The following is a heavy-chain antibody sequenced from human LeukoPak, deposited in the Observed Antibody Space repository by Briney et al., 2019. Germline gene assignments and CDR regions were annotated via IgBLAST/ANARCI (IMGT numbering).Heavy chain of an antibody. D-gene: IGHD6-6*01. J-gene: IGHJ4*02. CDR2: ISGSGGST. V-gene: IGHV3-23*01. Sequence: GGSLRLSCAASGFTFSSYAMSWVRQAPGKGLEWVSAISGSGGSTYYADSVKGRFTISRDNSKNTLHLQMNSLRAEDTAVYYCAKAMYSSSSPGDYWGQGTLVTVSS. CDR1: GFTFSSYA. CDR3: AKAMYSSSSPGDY.